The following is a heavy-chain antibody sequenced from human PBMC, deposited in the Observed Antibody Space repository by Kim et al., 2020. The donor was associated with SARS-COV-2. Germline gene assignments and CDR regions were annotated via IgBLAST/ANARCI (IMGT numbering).Heavy chain of an antibody. CDR1: GFTFSSYS. Sequence: GGSLRLSCAASGFTFSSYSMNWVRQAPGKGLEWVSSISSSSSYIYYTDSVKGRFTITRDNAKNSLYLLMNSLRAEDTAVYYCSRPDGYNFPVGRSWGQGTLVAVSS. J-gene: IGHJ1*01. V-gene: IGHV3-21*01. CDR3: SRPDGYNFPVGRS. D-gene: IGHD1-20*01. CDR2: ISSSSSYI.